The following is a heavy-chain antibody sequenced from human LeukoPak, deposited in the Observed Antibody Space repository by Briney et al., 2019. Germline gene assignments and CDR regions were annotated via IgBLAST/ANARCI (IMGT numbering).Heavy chain of an antibody. V-gene: IGHV4-34*01. J-gene: IGHJ4*02. Sequence: PSETLSLTCTVSGGSISSYYWSWIRQPPGKGLEWIGEINHSGSTNYNPSLKSRVTISVDTSKNQFSLKLSSVTAADTAVYYCARASYSGSYGPFDYWGQGTLVTVSS. D-gene: IGHD1-26*01. CDR2: INHSGST. CDR3: ARASYSGSYGPFDY. CDR1: GGSISSYY.